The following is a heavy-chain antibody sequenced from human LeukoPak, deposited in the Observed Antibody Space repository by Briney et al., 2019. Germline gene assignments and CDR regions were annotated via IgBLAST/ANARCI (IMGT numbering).Heavy chain of an antibody. CDR2: MFSGGRT. CDR3: ARDLEGAGWFDP. Sequence: GGSLILSCAASGFIVSSNYMSWVRQAPGKGLEWVSVMFSGGRTYYADSVKGRFTISRDNSKNTLDLQMNSLRAEDTAVYYCARDLEGAGWFDPWGQGTLVTVSS. V-gene: IGHV3-53*05. D-gene: IGHD1-1*01. CDR1: GFIVSSNY. J-gene: IGHJ5*02.